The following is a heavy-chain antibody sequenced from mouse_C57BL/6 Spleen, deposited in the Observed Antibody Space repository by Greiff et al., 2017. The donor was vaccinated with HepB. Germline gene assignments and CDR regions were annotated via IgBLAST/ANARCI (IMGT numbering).Heavy chain of an antibody. CDR1: GYTFTSYD. V-gene: IGHV1-85*01. Sequence: QVQLKESGPELVKPGASVKLSCKASGYTFTSYDINWVKQRPGQGLEWIGWIYPRDGSTKYNEKFKGKATLTVDTSSSTAYMELHSLTSEDSAVYFCARGFDYYGSSSFAYWGQGTLVTVSA. CDR2: IYPRDGST. D-gene: IGHD1-1*01. J-gene: IGHJ3*01. CDR3: ARGFDYYGSSSFAY.